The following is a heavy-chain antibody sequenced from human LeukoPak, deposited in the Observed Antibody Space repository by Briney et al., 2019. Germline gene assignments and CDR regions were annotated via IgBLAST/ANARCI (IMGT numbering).Heavy chain of an antibody. CDR3: ARHGHHGDHDC. CDR2: GHYSANT. D-gene: IGHD2-21*02. V-gene: IGHV4-39*01. Sequence: PSETLSLPRTVCGGSISAISGGPYYWAWIRQPPGKGLEWIGSGHYSANTYNPSLRSRVTISIDTSKNQFSLRVSAVTAADTAVYYCARHGHHGDHDCWGQGILVTVSS. J-gene: IGHJ4*02. CDR1: GGSISAISGGPYY.